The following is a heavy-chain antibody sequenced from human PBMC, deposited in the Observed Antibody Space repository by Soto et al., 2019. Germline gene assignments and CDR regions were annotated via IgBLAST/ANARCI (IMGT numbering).Heavy chain of an antibody. Sequence: ASVKVSCKASGGTFSSYTISWVRQAPGQGLEWMGRIIPILGIANYAQKFQGRVTITADKSTSTAYMELSSLRSEDTAVYYCASRGVSGDYFDYWGQGTLVTVSS. J-gene: IGHJ4*02. CDR1: GGTFSSYT. V-gene: IGHV1-69*02. CDR2: IIPILGIA. D-gene: IGHD3-10*01. CDR3: ASRGVSGDYFDY.